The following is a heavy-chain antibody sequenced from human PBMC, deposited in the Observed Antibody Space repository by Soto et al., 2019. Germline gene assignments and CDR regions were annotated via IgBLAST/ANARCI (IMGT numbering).Heavy chain of an antibody. J-gene: IGHJ3*02. CDR2: IYPGDSDT. V-gene: IGHV5-51*01. D-gene: IGHD2-15*01. Sequence: PGESLKISCKGSGYSFTSYWIGWVRQMPGKGLEWMGIIYPGDSDTRYSPSFQGQVTISADKSISTAYLQWSSLKASDTAMYYCARPYCSGGSCYLHAFDIWGQGTMVTVS. CDR1: GYSFTSYW. CDR3: ARPYCSGGSCYLHAFDI.